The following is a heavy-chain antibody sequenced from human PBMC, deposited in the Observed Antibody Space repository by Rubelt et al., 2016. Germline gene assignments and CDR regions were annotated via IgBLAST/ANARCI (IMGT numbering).Heavy chain of an antibody. D-gene: IGHD5-12*01. V-gene: IGHV3-48*03. Sequence: EVQLVESGGGLVQPGGSLRLSCAASGFTFSSYEMNWVRQAPGKGLEWVSYISSSGSNIYYADSLKGRFTIFRDNAKNSLYLQMNGLRAEATAVYYCARSDIVATITDYWGQGTLVTVSS. CDR3: ARSDIVATITDY. J-gene: IGHJ4*02. CDR2: ISSSGSNI. CDR1: GFTFSSYE.